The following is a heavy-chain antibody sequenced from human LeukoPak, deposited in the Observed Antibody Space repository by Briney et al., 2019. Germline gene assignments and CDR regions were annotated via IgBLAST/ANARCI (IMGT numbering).Heavy chain of an antibody. CDR1: GFTFSSYG. D-gene: IGHD3-22*01. CDR2: IWYDGSNK. V-gene: IGHV3-33*01. CDR3: ATGSSYYYDSSGYNHLDY. J-gene: IGHJ4*02. Sequence: GSLRLSCAASGFTFSSYGMHWVRPAPGKGLEWVAVIWYDGSNKYYADSVKGRFTISRGNSKNTLYLQMTSLRAEDTAVYYCATGSSYYYDSSGYNHLDYWGQGTLVTVSS.